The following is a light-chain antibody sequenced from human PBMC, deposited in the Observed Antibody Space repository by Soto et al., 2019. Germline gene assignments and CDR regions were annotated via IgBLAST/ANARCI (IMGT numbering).Light chain of an antibody. CDR3: QQSCSTPWT. CDR2: DAS. J-gene: IGKJ1*01. CDR1: QSISSW. Sequence: DIQMTQSPSTLSASIGDRVTITCRASQSISSWLAWYQQKPGKAPKLLIYDASSLESGVPSRFSGSGSGTDFTLTISSLQPEDFATYYCQQSCSTPWTFGQGTKVDIK. V-gene: IGKV1-5*01.